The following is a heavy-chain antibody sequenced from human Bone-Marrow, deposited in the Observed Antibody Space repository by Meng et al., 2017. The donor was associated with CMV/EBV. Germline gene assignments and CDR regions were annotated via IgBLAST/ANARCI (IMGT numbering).Heavy chain of an antibody. J-gene: IGHJ6*02. CDR1: GYTFTGYY. CDR3: ARISIYGSGSYYYYGMDV. Sequence: ASVKVSCKASGYTFTGYYMHWVRQAPGQGLEWMGWINPNSGGTNYAQKFQGRVTMTRETSISTAYMELSRLRSDDTAVYYCARISIYGSGSYYYYGMDVWGQGTTVTVSS. V-gene: IGHV1-2*02. D-gene: IGHD3-10*01. CDR2: INPNSGGT.